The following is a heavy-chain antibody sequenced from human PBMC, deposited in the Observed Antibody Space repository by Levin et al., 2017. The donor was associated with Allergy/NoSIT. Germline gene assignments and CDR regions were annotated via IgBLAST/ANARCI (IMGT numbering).Heavy chain of an antibody. V-gene: IGHV3-15*04. CDR1: GFSFIDAY. CDR3: TTYESGSCHV. D-gene: IGHD3-10*01. J-gene: IGHJ4*02. CDR2: IAPKSIGGTT. Sequence: GGSLRLSCATSGFSFIDAYMTWVRQTPGKGLEWVGRIAPKSIGGTTDYAAPVKCRFTISRDESENMLYLQMKALKVDDTAVYYCTTYESGSCHVWGQGTLVTVSS.